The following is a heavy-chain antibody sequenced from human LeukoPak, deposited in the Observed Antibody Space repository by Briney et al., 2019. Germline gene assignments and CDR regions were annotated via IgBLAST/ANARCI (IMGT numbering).Heavy chain of an antibody. CDR1: GYSINSDYY. CDR3: ARFYYYDTTGYPYYYMDV. CDR2: IYHSGST. J-gene: IGHJ6*03. D-gene: IGHD3-22*01. V-gene: IGHV4-38-2*01. Sequence: PSETLSLTCAVSGYSINSDYYWGWIRPSPDKGREWIGIIYHSGSTYYNPSLKSRFTISVDTSKNQFSLKVTSVTAADTAVYYCARFYYYDTTGYPYYYMDVWGKGTTVTVSS.